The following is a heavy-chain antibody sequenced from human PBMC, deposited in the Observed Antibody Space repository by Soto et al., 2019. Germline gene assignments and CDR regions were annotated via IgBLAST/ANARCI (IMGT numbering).Heavy chain of an antibody. CDR1: GFTDYY. V-gene: IGHV1-2*02. CDR2: VNPSSGGT. J-gene: IGHJ6*02. Sequence: QVQLVQSGTEVRKPGASVKVSCKASGFTDYYIHWVRQAPGQGLEWMGWVNPSSGGTNYAQKFQGMVAMTRDTFISTAYMELSSLQSDDTAVYYCAREGSADYGSYGMDVWGQGTTVTVSS. D-gene: IGHD4-17*01. CDR3: AREGSADYGSYGMDV.